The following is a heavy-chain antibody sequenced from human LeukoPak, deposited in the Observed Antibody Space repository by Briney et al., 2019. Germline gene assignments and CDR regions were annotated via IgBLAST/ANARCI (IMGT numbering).Heavy chain of an antibody. CDR2: IKQDGSEK. D-gene: IGHD3-10*01. J-gene: IGHJ6*02. V-gene: IGHV3-7*01. Sequence: PGGSLRLSCAASGFTFSSYWMSWVRQAPGKGLEWVANIKQDGSEKYYVDSVKGRFTISRDNAKNSLYPQMNSLRAEDTAVYYCARDQGTMVRVYYGMDVWGQGTTVTVSS. CDR1: GFTFSSYW. CDR3: ARDQGTMVRVYYGMDV.